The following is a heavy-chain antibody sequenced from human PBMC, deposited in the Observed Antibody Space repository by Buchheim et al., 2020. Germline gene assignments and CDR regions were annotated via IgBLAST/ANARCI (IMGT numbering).Heavy chain of an antibody. J-gene: IGHJ4*02. CDR2: ISSSSSII. CDR1: GFTFSSYS. Sequence: EVQLVESGGGLVQPGGSLRLSCAASGFTFSSYSMNWVRQAPGKGLEWVSYISSSSSIIYYAASVKGRFTISRDNAKTSLYLQMNSLRAEDTAVYYCARDKTSSGWPGRPYYFDYWGQGTL. CDR3: ARDKTSSGWPGRPYYFDY. D-gene: IGHD6-19*01. V-gene: IGHV3-48*04.